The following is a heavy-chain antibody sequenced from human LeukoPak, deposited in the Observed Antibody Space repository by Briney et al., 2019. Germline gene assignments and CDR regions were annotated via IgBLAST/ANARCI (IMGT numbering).Heavy chain of an antibody. J-gene: IGHJ6*03. D-gene: IGHD3-9*01. V-gene: IGHV3-30*04. CDR2: ISSDGSDK. Sequence: PGGSLRLSCAASGFTFSHYSLHWVRQAPGKGLEWVGVISSDGSDKHHADSVKGRFTISRDNSRDTLYLEMSSLRPEDTAIYYCGREGHYDILTGYSPVEYYYYFMDVWGKGTTVTVSS. CDR1: GFTFSHYS. CDR3: GREGHYDILTGYSPVEYYYYFMDV.